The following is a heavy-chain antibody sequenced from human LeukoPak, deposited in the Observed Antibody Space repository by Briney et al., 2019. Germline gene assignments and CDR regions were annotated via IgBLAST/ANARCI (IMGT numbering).Heavy chain of an antibody. J-gene: IGHJ4*02. CDR3: ARGRWQLVPFAY. CDR1: GFTFSDYY. D-gene: IGHD6-6*01. Sequence: PGGSLRLSCAASGFTFSDYYMSWIRQAPGKGLERVSYISSSGSTISYADSVKGRFTISRDNAKNSLYLQMNSLRAEDTAVYYCARGRWQLVPFAYWGQGTLVTVSS. V-gene: IGHV3-11*01. CDR2: ISSSGSTI.